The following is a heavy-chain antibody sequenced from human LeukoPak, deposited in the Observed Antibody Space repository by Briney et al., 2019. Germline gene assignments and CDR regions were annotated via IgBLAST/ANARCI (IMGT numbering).Heavy chain of an antibody. CDR2: IWYDGHNK. Sequence: QTGGSLRLSCAASGFTFSNYGMHWVRQAPGKGLEWVAVIWYDGHNKNYGDSVKGRFTISRDNSKNTLHLQMNRLRAEDTAVYYCARDKGLEVAPYYYYMDVWGKGTTVTVSS. CDR3: ARDKGLEVAPYYYYMDV. V-gene: IGHV3-33*01. CDR1: GFTFSNYG. D-gene: IGHD2-2*01. J-gene: IGHJ6*03.